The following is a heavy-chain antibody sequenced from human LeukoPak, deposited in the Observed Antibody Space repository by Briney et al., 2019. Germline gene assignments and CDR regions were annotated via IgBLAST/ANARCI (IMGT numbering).Heavy chain of an antibody. CDR3: ARDSRQDYYDSSGYLWFAFDI. D-gene: IGHD3-22*01. V-gene: IGHV3-53*01. Sequence: TGGSLSLSCAASGFTFSSYAMGWVRQAAGKVLELVSVIYSGGSTYYADSVKGRFTISRDNSKNTLYLQMNSLRAEDTAVYYCARDSRQDYYDSSGYLWFAFDIWGQGTMVTVSS. J-gene: IGHJ3*02. CDR1: GFTFSSYA. CDR2: IYSGGST.